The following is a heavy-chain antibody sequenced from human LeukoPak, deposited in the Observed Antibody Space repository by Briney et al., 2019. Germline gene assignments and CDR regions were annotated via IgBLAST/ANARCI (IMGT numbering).Heavy chain of an antibody. CDR1: GGSISSYY. Sequence: TSETLSLTCTVSGGSISSYYWSWIRQPPGKGLEWIGYIYYSGSTNYNPSLKSRVTISVDTSKNQFSLKLRSVTAADTAVYYCARVIRGGGSYYPDYWGQGTLVTVSS. CDR2: IYYSGST. V-gene: IGHV4-59*01. D-gene: IGHD1-26*01. CDR3: ARVIRGGGSYYPDY. J-gene: IGHJ4*02.